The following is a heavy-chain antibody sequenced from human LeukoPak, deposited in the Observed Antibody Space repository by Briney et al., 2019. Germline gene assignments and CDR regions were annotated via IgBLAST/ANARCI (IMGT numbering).Heavy chain of an antibody. CDR2: INPNSGGT. Sequence: ASVKVSCKASGYTFTGYYMHWVRQAPGQGLEWMGWINPNSGGTNYAQKFQGRVTMTRDTSISTAYMELSRLRSDDTAVYYCERAPYYDFWSGYYEGTNWFDPWGQGTMVTVSS. D-gene: IGHD3-3*01. CDR1: GYTFTGYY. J-gene: IGHJ5*02. CDR3: ERAPYYDFWSGYYEGTNWFDP. V-gene: IGHV1-2*02.